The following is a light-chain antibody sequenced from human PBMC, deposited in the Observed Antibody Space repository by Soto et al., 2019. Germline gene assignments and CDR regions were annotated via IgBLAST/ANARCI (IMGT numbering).Light chain of an antibody. V-gene: IGLV2-8*01. CDR3: SSDAASNLIGLV. J-gene: IGLJ3*02. CDR2: EDT. CDR1: SSDVGGYNY. Sequence: QSVLTQPPSASGSPGQSVTISCTGTSSDVGGYNYVSWYQQYPGRAPKLMIYEDTKRPSGVADRFSGSKSGNTAALTIFGLQAADEADDYCSSDAASNLIGLVFGGGTKLTVL.